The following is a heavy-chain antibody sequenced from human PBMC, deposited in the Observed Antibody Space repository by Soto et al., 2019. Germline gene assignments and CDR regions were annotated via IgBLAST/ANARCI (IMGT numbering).Heavy chain of an antibody. Sequence: QTGGSLRLSCAASGFTFSSYAMHWVRQAPGKGLEWLAVISYDGSNKYYADSVKGRFTISRDNSKNTLYLQMNSLRAEDTAVYYCERDRAPYYYYGMDVWGQGTTVTV. J-gene: IGHJ6*02. CDR3: ERDRAPYYYYGMDV. D-gene: IGHD3-10*01. CDR2: ISYDGSNK. CDR1: GFTFSSYA. V-gene: IGHV3-30-3*01.